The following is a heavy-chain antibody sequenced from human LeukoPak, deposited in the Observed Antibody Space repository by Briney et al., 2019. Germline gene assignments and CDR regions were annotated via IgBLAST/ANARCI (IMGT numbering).Heavy chain of an antibody. V-gene: IGHV1-69*05. CDR3: ARGGGPVYKDTFDI. CDR1: GGTFSSYA. Sequence: SVKVSCKASGGTFSSYAISWVRQAPGQGLEWMGGIIPIFGTANYAQKFQGRVTITTDESTSTAYMELSSLRSEDTAVYYCARGGGPVYKDTFDIWGQGTMVTVSS. CDR2: IIPIFGTA. J-gene: IGHJ3*02. D-gene: IGHD1-14*01.